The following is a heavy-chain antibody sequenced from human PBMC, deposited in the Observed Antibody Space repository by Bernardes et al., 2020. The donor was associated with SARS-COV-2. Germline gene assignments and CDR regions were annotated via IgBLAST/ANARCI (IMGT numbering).Heavy chain of an antibody. CDR1: GFIFSDYY. D-gene: IGHD6-6*01. J-gene: IGHJ6*02. CDR2: ISSSGSTI. V-gene: IGHV3-11*01. CDR3: ARGDQYSSSFDGMDV. Sequence: GGSLRLSCAGSGFIFSDYYMNWIRQAPGKGLEWVSYISSSGSTIYYADSVKGRFTISRDNAKNSLYLQMNSLRAGDTAVYYCARGDQYSSSFDGMDVWGQGTTVTVSS.